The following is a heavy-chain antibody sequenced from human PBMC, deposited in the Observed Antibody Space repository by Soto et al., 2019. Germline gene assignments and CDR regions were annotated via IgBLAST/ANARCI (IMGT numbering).Heavy chain of an antibody. V-gene: IGHV3-30*18. D-gene: IGHD1-26*01. J-gene: IGHJ4*02. CDR3: AKTHSGSYYTIDY. Sequence: PGGSLRLSCAASGFTFSSYGMHWVRQAPGKGLEWVAVISYDGSNKYYADSVKGRFTISRDNSKNTLYLKMNSLRAEDTAVYYCAKTHSGSYYTIDYWGQGTLVTVSS. CDR1: GFTFSSYG. CDR2: ISYDGSNK.